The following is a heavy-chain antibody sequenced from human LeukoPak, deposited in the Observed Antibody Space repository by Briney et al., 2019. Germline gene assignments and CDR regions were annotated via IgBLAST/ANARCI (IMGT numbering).Heavy chain of an antibody. CDR2: ISSSSSYI. V-gene: IGHV3-21*01. J-gene: IGHJ4*02. CDR3: AQYSGSDRDY. D-gene: IGHD1-26*01. CDR1: GFNFSSYS. Sequence: GGSLRLSCAASGFNFSSYSMNWVRQAPGKGLEWVSSISSSSSYIYYADSVKGRFTISRDNAKNSLYLQMNSLRAEDTAVYYCAQYSGSDRDYWGQGTLVTVSS.